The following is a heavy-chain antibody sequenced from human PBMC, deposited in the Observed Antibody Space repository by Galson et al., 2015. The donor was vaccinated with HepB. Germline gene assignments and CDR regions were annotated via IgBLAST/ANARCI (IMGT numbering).Heavy chain of an antibody. CDR2: IIPIFGIA. V-gene: IGHV1-69*13. CDR1: GGTFSSYA. Sequence: SVKVSCKASGGTFSSYAISWVRQAPGQGLEWMGGIIPIFGIANYAQKFQGRVTITADESTSTAYMELSSLRSEDTAVYYCAGEQARGIAAAGTWFDYWGQGTLVTVSS. CDR3: AGEQARGIAAAGTWFDY. J-gene: IGHJ4*02. D-gene: IGHD6-13*01.